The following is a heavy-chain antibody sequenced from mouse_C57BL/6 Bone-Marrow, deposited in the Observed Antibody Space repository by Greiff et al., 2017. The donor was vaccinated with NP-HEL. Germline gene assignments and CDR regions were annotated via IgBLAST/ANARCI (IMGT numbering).Heavy chain of an antibody. J-gene: IGHJ2*01. D-gene: IGHD1-1*01. Sequence: QVQLQQSGAELARPGASVKLSCKASGYTFTSYGISWVKQRTGQGLEWIGEIYPRSGNTYYNEKFKGKATLTADKSSSTAYMELRSLTSEDSAVYVCARGDYYGSTFCYWGQGTTLTVSS. CDR3: ARGDYYGSTFCY. V-gene: IGHV1-81*01. CDR1: GYTFTSYG. CDR2: IYPRSGNT.